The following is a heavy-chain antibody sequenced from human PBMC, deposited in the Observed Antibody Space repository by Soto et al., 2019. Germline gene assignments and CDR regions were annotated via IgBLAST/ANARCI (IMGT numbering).Heavy chain of an antibody. Sequence: EVQLVESEGGLVQPGGSLRLSCEASGFTFSAFWMHWVRQAPGKGLEWVSRINSDGRGTTYADSVQGRFSISRDNAKNTVFLEMTSLRPEDTAVYYCARVNTLTSAWPFDYWGQGALVTVSS. J-gene: IGHJ4*02. CDR1: GFTFSAFW. CDR3: ARVNTLTSAWPFDY. D-gene: IGHD6-19*01. CDR2: INSDGRGT. V-gene: IGHV3-74*01.